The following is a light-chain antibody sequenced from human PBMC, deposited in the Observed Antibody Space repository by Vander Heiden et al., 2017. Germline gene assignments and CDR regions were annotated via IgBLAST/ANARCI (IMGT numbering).Light chain of an antibody. Sequence: QSPLTPPPYAPGSPGQSATISCPGTSSNVGGYNYVSWYQQHPGKAPKLMIYEVTKRPSGVPDRFSGSKSVNTASLTVSGLQAEDEADYYCSSYAGSSVVFGGGTKLTVL. CDR1: SSNVGGYNY. CDR3: SSYAGSSVV. V-gene: IGLV2-8*01. CDR2: EVT. J-gene: IGLJ2*01.